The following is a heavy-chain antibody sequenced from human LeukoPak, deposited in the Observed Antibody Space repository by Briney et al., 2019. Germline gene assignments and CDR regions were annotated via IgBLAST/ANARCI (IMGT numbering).Heavy chain of an antibody. CDR1: GYTFTSYG. CDR3: ARDPPQAVATLYYYYGMDV. CDR2: ISAYNGNT. Sequence: ASVKVSYKASGYTFTSYGISWVRQAPGQGLEWMGWISAYNGNTNYAQKLQGRVTMTTDTSTSTAYMELRSLRSDDTAVYYCARDPPQAVATLYYYYGMDVWGQGTTVSVSS. J-gene: IGHJ6*02. D-gene: IGHD5-12*01. V-gene: IGHV1-18*01.